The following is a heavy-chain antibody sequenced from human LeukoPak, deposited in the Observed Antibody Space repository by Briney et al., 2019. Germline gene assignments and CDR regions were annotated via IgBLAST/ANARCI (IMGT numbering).Heavy chain of an antibody. CDR1: GFTVSSNY. J-gene: IGHJ6*03. CDR3: AKNIREMVTYYYYMDV. Sequence: PGGSLRLSCTASGFTVSSNYMTWVRQAPGKGLEWVSVIYSGGSTYYADSVKGRFVLSRDNSKNTLYLQMNSLRADDTAVYYCAKNIREMVTYYYYMDVWGKGTTVTVSS. D-gene: IGHD5-24*01. V-gene: IGHV3-66*01. CDR2: IYSGGST.